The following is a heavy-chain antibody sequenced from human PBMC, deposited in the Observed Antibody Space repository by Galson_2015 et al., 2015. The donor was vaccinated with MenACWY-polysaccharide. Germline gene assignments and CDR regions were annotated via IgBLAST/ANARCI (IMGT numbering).Heavy chain of an antibody. CDR1: GGSFSSFG. Sequence: SVKVSCKASGGSFSSFGVSWVRQAPGQGLEWMGGIIPVFETSTYAQKFQGRVTISADKSTTTTFMEVTSLTSEDTAVYYCARVPFRELTMVRSPLDYWSQGTPVTVSS. D-gene: IGHD3-10*01. CDR3: ARVPFRELTMVRSPLDY. J-gene: IGHJ4*02. CDR2: IIPVFETS. V-gene: IGHV1-69*06.